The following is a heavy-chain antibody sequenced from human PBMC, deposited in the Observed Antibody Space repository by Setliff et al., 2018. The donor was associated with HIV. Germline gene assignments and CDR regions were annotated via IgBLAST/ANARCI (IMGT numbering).Heavy chain of an antibody. Sequence: ETLSLTCTVSDGSIRSSDYYWGWIRQSPGVGLEWIGSIFYSGRAYYNPSLKSRVTISVDTSKNQFSLRVNSVTAADTAVFYCARHRVITGSFDSWGQGTLVTVSS. CDR3: ARHRVITGSFDS. CDR2: IFYSGRA. CDR1: DGSIRSSDYY. V-gene: IGHV4-39*01. D-gene: IGHD3-10*01. J-gene: IGHJ4*02.